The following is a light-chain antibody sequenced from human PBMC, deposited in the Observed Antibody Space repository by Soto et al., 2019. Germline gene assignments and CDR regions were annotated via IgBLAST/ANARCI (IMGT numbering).Light chain of an antibody. Sequence: DIQLTQSASTLSASFGDRVTITCRASQRITNRLAWYQQKPGKAPKVLIYDASYLESGVPSRFSGSGSGTDFILTISSLKPDDFATYYCQHYGGMWTFGQGTKVDIK. J-gene: IGKJ1*01. CDR1: QRITNR. CDR3: QHYGGMWT. CDR2: DAS. V-gene: IGKV1-5*01.